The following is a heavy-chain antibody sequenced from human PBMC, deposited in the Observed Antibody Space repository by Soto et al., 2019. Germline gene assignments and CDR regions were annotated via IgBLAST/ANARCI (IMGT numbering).Heavy chain of an antibody. Sequence: QVQLVESGGGVVQPGRSLRLSCAASGFTFSYYGMHWVRQAPGKGLEWVAMISYDGSDQYYADSVRGRFTISRDNSKNTLNPQMNSLRGDDTAVYYCAKALGELSPESYDYWGQGTLITVSS. CDR1: GFTFSYYG. D-gene: IGHD3-16*02. CDR2: ISYDGSDQ. V-gene: IGHV3-30*18. J-gene: IGHJ4*02. CDR3: AKALGELSPESYDY.